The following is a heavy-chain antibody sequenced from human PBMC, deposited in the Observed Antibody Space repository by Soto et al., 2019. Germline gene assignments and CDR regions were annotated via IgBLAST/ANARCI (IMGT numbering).Heavy chain of an antibody. CDR3: AKDLGSSSWWYYFDY. Sequence: SLRLSCAASGFTFDDYAMHWVRQAPGKGLEWVSGISWNSGTIGYADSAKGRFTISRDNAKNSLYLQMNSLRAEDTALYYCAKDLGSSSWWYYFDYWGQGTLVTVSS. D-gene: IGHD6-13*01. CDR2: ISWNSGTI. V-gene: IGHV3-9*01. CDR1: GFTFDDYA. J-gene: IGHJ4*02.